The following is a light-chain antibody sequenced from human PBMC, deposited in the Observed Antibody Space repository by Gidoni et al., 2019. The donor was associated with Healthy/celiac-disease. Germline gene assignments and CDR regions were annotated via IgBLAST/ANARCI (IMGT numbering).Light chain of an antibody. CDR1: QRISSY. CDR3: QQSYSTPWT. CDR2: AAS. Sequence: DIQMTQCPSSLSASVGDRVTIPCRASQRISSYLNWYPQKTGKAPKLLIYAASSLQSGVPSRFSGSGSGTDFTLTISSLQPEDFAMYYCQQSYSTPWTFXXXTKVEIK. J-gene: IGKJ1*01. V-gene: IGKV1-39*01.